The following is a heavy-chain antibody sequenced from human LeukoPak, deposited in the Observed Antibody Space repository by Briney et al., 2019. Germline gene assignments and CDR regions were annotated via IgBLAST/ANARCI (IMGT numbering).Heavy chain of an antibody. D-gene: IGHD4-17*01. CDR2: IYYSGST. CDR1: GGSISSSSYY. V-gene: IGHV4-39*07. J-gene: IGHJ6*02. CDR3: ATPPYGDFYYYYGMDV. Sequence: SETLSLTCTVSGGSISSSSYYWGWIRQPPGKGLEWIGSIYYSGSTYYNPSLKSRVTISVDTSKNQFSLKLSSVTAADTAVYYCATPPYGDFYYYYGMDVWGQGTTVTVSS.